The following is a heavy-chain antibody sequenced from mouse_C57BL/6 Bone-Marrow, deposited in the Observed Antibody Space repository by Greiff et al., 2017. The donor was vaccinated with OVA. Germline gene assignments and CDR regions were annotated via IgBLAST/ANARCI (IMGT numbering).Heavy chain of an antibody. J-gene: IGHJ1*03. D-gene: IGHD1-1*01. CDR1: GYTFTGYW. CDR3: ARARVVATYWYFDV. V-gene: IGHV1-9*01. CDR2: ILPGSGST. Sequence: QVQLQQSGAELMKPGASVKLSCKATGYTFTGYWIEWVKQRPGPGLEWIGEILPGSGSTNYNEKFKGKATFTADTSSNTAYMQLSSLTTDDSAIYYCARARVVATYWYFDVWGTGTTVTVSS.